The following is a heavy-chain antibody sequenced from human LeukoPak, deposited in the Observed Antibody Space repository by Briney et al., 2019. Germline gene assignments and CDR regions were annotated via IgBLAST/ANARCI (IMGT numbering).Heavy chain of an antibody. Sequence: SETLSLTCTVSGGSISSYYWSWIRQPPGKGLEWIGYIYCSGSTNSNPSLQSRVTISVDTSKTQFSLKLSSVTAADTAVYYCARELGFEYGMDVWGQGTTVTVSS. CDR2: IYCSGST. CDR3: ARELGFEYGMDV. V-gene: IGHV4-59*01. J-gene: IGHJ6*02. CDR1: GGSISSYY. D-gene: IGHD3-16*01.